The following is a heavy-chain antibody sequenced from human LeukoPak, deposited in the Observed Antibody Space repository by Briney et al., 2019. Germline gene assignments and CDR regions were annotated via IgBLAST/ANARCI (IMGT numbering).Heavy chain of an antibody. Sequence: ASVKVSCKASGYTFTSYDINWVRQATGQGLEWMGWMNPNSGNTGYAQKFQGRVTMTRNTSISTAYMELSSLRSEDTAVYYCARGQMLSRDGYRGYPDYWGQGTLVTVSS. CDR2: MNPNSGNT. J-gene: IGHJ4*02. D-gene: IGHD5-24*01. V-gene: IGHV1-8*01. CDR3: ARGQMLSRDGYRGYPDY. CDR1: GYTFTSYD.